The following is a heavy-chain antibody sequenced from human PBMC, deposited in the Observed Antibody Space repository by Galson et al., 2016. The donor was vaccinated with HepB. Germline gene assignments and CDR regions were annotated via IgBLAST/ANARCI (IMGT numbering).Heavy chain of an antibody. D-gene: IGHD3-3*01. V-gene: IGHV5-51*01. Sequence: QSGAEVKTSGESLKISCRGSGYTFDSYWIGWVRQMPGKGLEWIGIIYPGDFDTRYSTSFQCQVTIPVAKSISTANVQWSGLTASDTAMYYCWRSLTGSYDFLGGIYNYYAMDVWGQGTTVTVS. CDR2: IYPGDFDT. CDR1: GYTFDSYW. CDR3: WRSLTGSYDFLGGIYNYYAMDV. J-gene: IGHJ6*02.